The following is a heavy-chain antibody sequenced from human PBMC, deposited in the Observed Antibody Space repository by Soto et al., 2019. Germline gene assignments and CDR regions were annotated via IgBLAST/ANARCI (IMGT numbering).Heavy chain of an antibody. CDR1: GFTFGDYA. D-gene: IGHD6-13*01. Sequence: EVQLVESGGGLVQPGRSLRLSCAASGFTFGDYAMHWVRQTPGKGLEWVSCISWNSDSIAYADSVKGRFTISRDNAKNSPYLQMNSLRAEDTAFYYCTKDIGSSYFTYYFDSWGQGTLVTVSS. CDR2: ISWNSDSI. J-gene: IGHJ4*02. CDR3: TKDIGSSYFTYYFDS. V-gene: IGHV3-9*01.